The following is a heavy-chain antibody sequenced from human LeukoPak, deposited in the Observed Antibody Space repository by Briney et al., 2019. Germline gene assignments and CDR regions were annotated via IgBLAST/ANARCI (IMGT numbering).Heavy chain of an antibody. J-gene: IGHJ3*02. CDR3: ARGLSSTDAFDI. V-gene: IGHV4-39*01. D-gene: IGHD6-13*01. Sequence: SETLSLTCTVSGGSISSSSYYWGWIRQPPGKGLEWIGSIYYSGSTYYNPSLKSRVTISVDTSKNQFSLKLSSVTAADTAVYYCARGLSSTDAFDIWGQGTMVTVSS. CDR2: IYYSGST. CDR1: GGSISSSSYY.